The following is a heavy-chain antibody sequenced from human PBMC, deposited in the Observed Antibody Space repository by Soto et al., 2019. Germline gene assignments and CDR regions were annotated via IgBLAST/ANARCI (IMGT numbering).Heavy chain of an antibody. CDR1: CGSMNNYY. J-gene: IGHJ4*02. CDR3: VRSGHSFGGVS. D-gene: IGHD3-16*01. Sequence: SETLSLTCTVSCGSMNNYYGGWIRQTPEKGLEWNGYMYYSGISNYNSSLKSRVTISVDTPKNQFSLKLRSVPAADTAMYYCVRSGHSFGGVSWGLGTLVTVSS. V-gene: IGHV4-59*01. CDR2: MYYSGIS.